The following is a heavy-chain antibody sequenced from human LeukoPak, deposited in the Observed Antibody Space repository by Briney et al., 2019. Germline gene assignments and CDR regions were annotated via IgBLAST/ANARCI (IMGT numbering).Heavy chain of an antibody. Sequence: TSETLSPTCAVYGRSLSGYYWGWISQPPGKGLEWIGEINHSGRTNHNPSLKSRVTISVDTSKNQFSLKLSSVTAADTAVYYCARASYYYDSSGYPGYYFDYWGQGTLVTVSS. D-gene: IGHD3-22*01. CDR1: GRSLSGYY. CDR2: INHSGRT. CDR3: ARASYYYDSSGYPGYYFDY. V-gene: IGHV4-34*01. J-gene: IGHJ4*02.